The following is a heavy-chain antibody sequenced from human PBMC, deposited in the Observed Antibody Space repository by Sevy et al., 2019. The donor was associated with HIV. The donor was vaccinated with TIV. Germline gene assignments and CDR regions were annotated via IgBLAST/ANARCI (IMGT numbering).Heavy chain of an antibody. D-gene: IGHD6-13*01. J-gene: IGHJ4*02. CDR1: GYTFTSYG. CDR2: ISAYNGNT. V-gene: IGHV1-18*01. Sequence: ASVKVSCKASGYTFTSYGISWVRQAPGQGLEWMGWISAYNGNTNYAQKLQGRVTMTTDTSTSTAYMELRSLRSDDTAVYYCSRDLGSSWYAYFDYWGQGTLVTVSS. CDR3: SRDLGSSWYAYFDY.